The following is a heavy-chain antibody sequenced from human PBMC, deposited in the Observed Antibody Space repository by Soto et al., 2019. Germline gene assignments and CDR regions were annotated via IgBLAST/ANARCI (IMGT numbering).Heavy chain of an antibody. J-gene: IGHJ5*02. CDR1: GFTFSSYS. D-gene: IGHD6-13*01. V-gene: IGHV3-48*01. CDR2: ISSSSSTI. CDR3: ARHPERIAEIGWFDP. Sequence: EVQLVESGGGLVQPGGSLRLSCAASGFTFSSYSMNWVRQAPGKGLEWVSYISSSSSTIYYADSVKGRFTISRDNAKNSLYLQMNGLRAEDTAVYYCARHPERIAEIGWFDPGGQGTLVTVSS.